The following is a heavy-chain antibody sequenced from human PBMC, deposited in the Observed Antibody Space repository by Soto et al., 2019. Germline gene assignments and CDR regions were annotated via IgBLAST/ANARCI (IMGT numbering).Heavy chain of an antibody. D-gene: IGHD1-26*01. CDR3: AISSRKWERLIDY. CDR1: GFTFSSYA. J-gene: IGHJ4*02. Sequence: GGSLRLSCAASGFTFSSYAMHWVRQAPGKGLEWVAVISYDGSNKYYADSVKGRFTISRDNSKNTLYLQMNSLRAEDTAVYYCAISSRKWERLIDYWGQGTLVTVSS. V-gene: IGHV3-30-3*01. CDR2: ISYDGSNK.